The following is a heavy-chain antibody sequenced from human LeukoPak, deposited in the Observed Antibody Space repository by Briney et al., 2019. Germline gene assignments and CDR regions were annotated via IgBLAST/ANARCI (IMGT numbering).Heavy chain of an antibody. D-gene: IGHD3-10*01. CDR1: GGSFSGYY. CDR3: ARRGLYGSGP. V-gene: IGHV4-59*08. CDR2: IYYSGST. Sequence: SETLSLTCAVYGGSFSGYYWSWIRQPPGKGLEWIGYIYYSGSTNYNPSLKSRVTISVDTSKNQFSLKLSSVTAADTAVYYCARRGLYGSGPWGQGTLVTVSS. J-gene: IGHJ5*02.